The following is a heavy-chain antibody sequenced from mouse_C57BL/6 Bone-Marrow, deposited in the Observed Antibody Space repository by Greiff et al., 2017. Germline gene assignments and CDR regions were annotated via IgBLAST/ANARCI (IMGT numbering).Heavy chain of an antibody. D-gene: IGHD2-3*01. J-gene: IGHJ3*01. CDR3: ARGDGYYPWFAY. V-gene: IGHV1-69*01. CDR1: GYTFTSYW. Sequence: QVQLQQPGAELVMPGASVKLSCKASGYTFTSYWMHWVKQRPGQGLEWIGEIDPSDSYTNYNQKFKGKSTLTVDKSSSTAYMQLSSLTSEDSAVNYCARGDGYYPWFAYWGQGTIVTVSA. CDR2: IDPSDSYT.